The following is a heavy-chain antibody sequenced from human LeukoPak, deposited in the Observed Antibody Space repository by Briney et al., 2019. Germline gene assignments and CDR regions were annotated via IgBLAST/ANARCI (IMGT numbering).Heavy chain of an antibody. CDR2: ISYSGST. D-gene: IGHD4/OR15-4a*01. CDR3: ARGGASSNWFDP. J-gene: IGHJ5*02. V-gene: IGHV4-59*01. Sequence: SETLSLTCTVSGDSISSFYRSWIRQPPGKRPEGIGYISYSGSTEYNPSLRSRVTISVDTSKNQLSLKLSSVTAADTAVYYCARGGASSNWFDPWGQGTLVTVSS. CDR1: GDSISSFY.